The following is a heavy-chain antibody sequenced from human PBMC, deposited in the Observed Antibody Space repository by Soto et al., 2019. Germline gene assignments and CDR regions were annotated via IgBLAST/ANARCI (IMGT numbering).Heavy chain of an antibody. D-gene: IGHD3-10*01. CDR3: ARAFGYAFDI. Sequence: PGGSLRLSCAASGFSFSSYAMQWVRQAPGKGLEYVSGISSNGGSTDYANSVKGRFTISRDNSKNTLYLQMGSLRAEDMAVYYCARAFGYAFDIWGQGTMVTVSS. V-gene: IGHV3-64*01. J-gene: IGHJ3*02. CDR1: GFSFSSYA. CDR2: ISSNGGST.